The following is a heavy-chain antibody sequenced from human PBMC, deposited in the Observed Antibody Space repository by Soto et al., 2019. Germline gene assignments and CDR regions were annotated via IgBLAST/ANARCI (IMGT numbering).Heavy chain of an antibody. J-gene: IGHJ4*02. CDR3: ARLLGYCSSTSCWLSGSSWYSPRFDY. V-gene: IGHV4-34*01. CDR2: INHSGST. D-gene: IGHD2-2*01. CDR1: GGSFSGYY. Sequence: SETLSLTCAVYGGSFSGYYWSWIRQPPGKGLEWIGEINHSGSTNYNPSLKSRVTISVDTSKNQFSLKLSSVTAADTAVYYCARLLGYCSSTSCWLSGSSWYSPRFDYWGQGTLVTVSS.